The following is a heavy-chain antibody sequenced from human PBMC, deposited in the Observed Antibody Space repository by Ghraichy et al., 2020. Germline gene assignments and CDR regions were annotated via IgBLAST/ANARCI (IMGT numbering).Heavy chain of an antibody. CDR3: ASVTDPLGEMFTTRTYSFDN. CDR1: GTSFRDYY. CDR2: FDFAGST. J-gene: IGHJ4*02. Sequence: SQTLSLTCTVYGTSFRDYYWAWIRQSPGKGLEWIGGFDFAGSTNYNPSLMTRAAISRDTSKKQFSLRLTSLSATDTAVYYCASVTDPLGEMFTTRTYSFDNWGPGTQVTVSS. V-gene: IGHV4-34*01. D-gene: IGHD5-24*01.